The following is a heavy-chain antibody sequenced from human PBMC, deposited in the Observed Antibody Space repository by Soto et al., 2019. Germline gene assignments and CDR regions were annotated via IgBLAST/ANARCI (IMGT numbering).Heavy chain of an antibody. J-gene: IGHJ6*02. D-gene: IGHD4-17*01. CDR2: IYTSGST. V-gene: IGHV4-4*07. CDR3: ARDSENDYGDPYYYGMDV. CDR1: GGSISSYY. Sequence: PSETLSLTCTVSGGSISSYYWSWIRQPAGKGPEWIGRIYTSGSTNYNPSLKSRVTMSVDTSKNQFSLKLSSVTAADTAVYYCARDSENDYGDPYYYGMDVWGQGTTVTVSS.